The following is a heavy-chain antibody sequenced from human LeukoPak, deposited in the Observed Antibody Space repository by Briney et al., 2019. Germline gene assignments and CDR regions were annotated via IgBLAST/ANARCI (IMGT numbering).Heavy chain of an antibody. D-gene: IGHD2-15*01. CDR3: ARGPSSRIVEVLYYFDY. J-gene: IGHJ4*02. CDR2: IYYSGST. V-gene: IGHV4-31*03. CDR1: GGSISSDGYY. Sequence: PSETLSLTCTVSGGSISSDGYYWSWIRQHPGKGLEWIGYIYYSGSTYYNPSLKSRVTISVDTSKNQFSLKLSSVTAADTAVYYCARGPSSRIVEVLYYFDYWGQGTLVTVSS.